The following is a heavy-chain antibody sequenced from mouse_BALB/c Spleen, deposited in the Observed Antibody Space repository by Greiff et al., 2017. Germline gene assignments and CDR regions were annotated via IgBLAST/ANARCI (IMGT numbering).Heavy chain of an antibody. J-gene: IGHJ4*01. CDR3: AKPSVAYYGNYDAMDY. CDR1: GFSLTSYG. CDR2: IWGDGST. D-gene: IGHD2-10*01. Sequence: VQVVESGPGLVAPSQSLSITCTVSGFSLTSYGVSWVRQPPGKGLEWLGVIWGDGSTNYHSALISRLSISKDNSKSQVFLKLNSLQTDDTATYYCAKPSVAYYGNYDAMDYWGQGTSVTVSS. V-gene: IGHV2-3*01.